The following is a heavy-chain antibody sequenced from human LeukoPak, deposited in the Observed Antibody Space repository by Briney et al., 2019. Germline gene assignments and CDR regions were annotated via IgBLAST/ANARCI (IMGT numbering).Heavy chain of an antibody. J-gene: IGHJ4*02. D-gene: IGHD6-19*01. V-gene: IGHV4-59*08. CDR1: GGSISSYY. Sequence: SETLSLTCTVSGGSISSYYWSWIRQPPGKGLEWIGYIYHSGSTDYNPSLKSRVTISVDTSKNQFSLKLSSVTAADTAVYYCARLKGYSSGWYPSYYFDYWGQGTLVTVSS. CDR3: ARLKGYSSGWYPSYYFDY. CDR2: IYHSGST.